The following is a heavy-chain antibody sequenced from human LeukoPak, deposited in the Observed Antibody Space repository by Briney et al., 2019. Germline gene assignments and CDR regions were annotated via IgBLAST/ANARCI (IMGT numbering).Heavy chain of an antibody. D-gene: IGHD6-13*01. V-gene: IGHV1-2*02. Sequence: ASVKVSCKASGYTFTGYYMHWVRQAPGQGLEWMGWINPNSGGTNYAQKFQGRVTMTRDTSISTAYMELSRLRSDDTAVYYCARGVRIAAAGRGRNWFDPWGQGTLVTVSS. CDR3: ARGVRIAAAGRGRNWFDP. CDR2: INPNSGGT. J-gene: IGHJ5*02. CDR1: GYTFTGYY.